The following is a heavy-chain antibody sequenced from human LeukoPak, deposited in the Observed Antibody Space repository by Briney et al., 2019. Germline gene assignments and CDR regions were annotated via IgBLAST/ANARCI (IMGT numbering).Heavy chain of an antibody. CDR3: ARGSLGSSSSSPILYYYYYYMDV. CDR2: IIPIFGTA. D-gene: IGHD6-6*01. Sequence: SVKVSCKASGGTFSSYAISWVRQAPGQGLEWMGGIIPIFGTANYAQKFQGRVTITADESTSTAYMELSSLRSEDTAVYYCARGSLGSSSSSPILYYYYYYMDVWGKGTTVTVSS. V-gene: IGHV1-69*13. J-gene: IGHJ6*03. CDR1: GGTFSSYA.